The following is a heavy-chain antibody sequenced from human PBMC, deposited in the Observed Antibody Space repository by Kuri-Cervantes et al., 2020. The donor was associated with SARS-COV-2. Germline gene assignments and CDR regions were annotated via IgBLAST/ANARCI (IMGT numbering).Heavy chain of an antibody. J-gene: IGHJ6*02. V-gene: IGHV3-21*01. Sequence: LSLTCAAYGFTFSSYRMNWVRQAPGKGLEWVSSISSSSSYIYYADSVKGRFTISRDNSKNTLYLQMNSLRAEDTAVYYCAKDRIVGARYYYGMDVWGQGTTVTVSS. CDR2: ISSSSSYI. D-gene: IGHD1-26*01. CDR1: GFTFSSYR. CDR3: AKDRIVGARYYYGMDV.